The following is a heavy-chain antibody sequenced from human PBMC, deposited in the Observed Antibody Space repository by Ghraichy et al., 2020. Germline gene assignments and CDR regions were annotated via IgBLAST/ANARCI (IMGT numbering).Heavy chain of an antibody. CDR1: GFTFSSYA. V-gene: IGHV3-30-3*01. Sequence: LSLTCAASGFTFSSYAMHWVRQAPGKGLEWVAVISYDGSNKYYADSVKGRFTISRDNSKNTLYLQMNSLRAEDTAVYYCARDHGSGSYGMDVWGQGTTVTVSS. D-gene: IGHD5-12*01. CDR2: ISYDGSNK. CDR3: ARDHGSGSYGMDV. J-gene: IGHJ6*02.